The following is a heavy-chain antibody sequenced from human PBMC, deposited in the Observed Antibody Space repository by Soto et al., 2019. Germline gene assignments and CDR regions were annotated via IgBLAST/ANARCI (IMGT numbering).Heavy chain of an antibody. Sequence: EVQLVESGGDLVQPGGSLRLSCVASGFIFSSYWTTWVRQAPGKGLEWVANIKQDGSEKHYVDSVKGRFTISRDNAKNSLYLQMNSLRAEDTAVYYCARHVYDYGSPFDYWGQGTLVTVSS. CDR1: GFIFSSYW. CDR2: IKQDGSEK. V-gene: IGHV3-7*01. CDR3: ARHVYDYGSPFDY. D-gene: IGHD3-10*01. J-gene: IGHJ4*02.